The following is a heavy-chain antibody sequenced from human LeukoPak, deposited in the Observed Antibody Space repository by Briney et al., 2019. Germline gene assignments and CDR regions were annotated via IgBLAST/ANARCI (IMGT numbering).Heavy chain of an antibody. J-gene: IGHJ5*02. CDR1: GGSISSSNW. V-gene: IGHV4-4*02. Sequence: SETLSLTCAVSGGSISSSNWWSWVRQPPGKGLEWIGEINHSGSTNYNPSLKSRVTISVDTSKSQFSLKLSSVTAADTAVYYCAGTYSSSWVFWFDPWGQGTLVTVSS. CDR3: AGTYSSSWVFWFDP. CDR2: INHSGST. D-gene: IGHD6-13*01.